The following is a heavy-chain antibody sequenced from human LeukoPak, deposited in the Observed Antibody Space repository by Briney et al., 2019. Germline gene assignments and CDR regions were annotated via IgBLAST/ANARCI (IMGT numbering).Heavy chain of an antibody. Sequence: ASETLSLTCTVSGGSISSGSYCWSWIRQPAGKGLEWIGHIYSSGSTNYNPSLNSRVTISIDTSKNQFPLKLSSVTAADTAVYYCASSPHRIYWYFDLWGRGTLVTVSS. D-gene: IGHD2-15*01. CDR1: GGSISSGSYC. CDR2: IYSSGST. CDR3: ASSPHRIYWYFDL. V-gene: IGHV4-61*10. J-gene: IGHJ2*01.